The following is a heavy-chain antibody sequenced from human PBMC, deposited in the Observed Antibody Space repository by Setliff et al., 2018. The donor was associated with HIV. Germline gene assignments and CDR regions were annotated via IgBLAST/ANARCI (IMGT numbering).Heavy chain of an antibody. D-gene: IGHD3-3*01. CDR2: IWPDDSDA. Sequence: GESLKISCKASEYSFTNYWVGWVRQMPGNGLEWVGLIWPDDSDAIYNPSFQGQVTLSADKSITTVYLQWSSLETPDTAMYYCARLSKFYDFWTPNYWGQGTLVTVSS. CDR1: EYSFTNYW. J-gene: IGHJ4*02. CDR3: ARLSKFYDFWTPNY. V-gene: IGHV5-51*01.